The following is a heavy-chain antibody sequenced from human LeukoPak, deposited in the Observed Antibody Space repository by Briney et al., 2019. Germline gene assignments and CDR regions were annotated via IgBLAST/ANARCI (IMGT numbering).Heavy chain of an antibody. CDR1: GFTVSSTH. CDR3: AKKGYAGSGTYLYYFDD. V-gene: IGHV3-48*01. D-gene: IGHD3-10*01. Sequence: GGSLRLSCAASGFTVSSTHMNWVRQAPGKGLDWISYISSSSDNIYYADSVKGRFTMSRDNAKNSLYLQMNSLRAEDTAVYYCAKKGYAGSGTYLYYFDDWGQGTLVTVSS. J-gene: IGHJ4*02. CDR2: ISSSSDNI.